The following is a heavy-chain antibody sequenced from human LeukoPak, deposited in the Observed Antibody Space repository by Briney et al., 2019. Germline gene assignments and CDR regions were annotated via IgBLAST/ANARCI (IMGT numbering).Heavy chain of an antibody. Sequence: SETLSLTCAVYGGSFSGYYWSWIRQPPGRGLEWIGEINHSGSTNYNPSLKSRVTISVDTSKNQFSLKLSSVNAADTAVYYCASVSAHYYDSTGHGYYFDYWGQGTLVTVSS. CDR3: ASVSAHYYDSTGHGYYFDY. J-gene: IGHJ4*02. CDR2: INHSGST. V-gene: IGHV4-34*01. D-gene: IGHD3-22*01. CDR1: GGSFSGYY.